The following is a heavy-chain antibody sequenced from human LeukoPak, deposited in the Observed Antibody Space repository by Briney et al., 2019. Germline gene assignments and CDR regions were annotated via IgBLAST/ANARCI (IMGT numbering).Heavy chain of an antibody. CDR3: AKTYYDSSGYYYDDPLDY. CDR1: GFTFSSYW. J-gene: IGHJ4*02. CDR2: ISYDGSDK. V-gene: IGHV3-30*18. Sequence: PGGSLRLSCAASGFTFSSYWMGWVRQAPGKGLEWVALISYDGSDKYYADSVKGRFTISRDNSKNTLYLQMNSLRAEDTAVYYCAKTYYDSSGYYYDDPLDYWGQGTLVTVSS. D-gene: IGHD3-22*01.